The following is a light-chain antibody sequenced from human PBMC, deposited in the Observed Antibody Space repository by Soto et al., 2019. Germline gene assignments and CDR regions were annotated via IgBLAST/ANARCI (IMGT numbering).Light chain of an antibody. CDR3: QEYNSDSGLT. CDR1: QCISNW. J-gene: IGKJ4*01. Sequence: DIQMTQSPSTLSASVGDRVTITCRASQCISNWLAWYQQKPGKAPKLLIYTASNLVSGVPSRFSGSGSGTEFTLTISSLQPDDFATYYCQEYNSDSGLTFGGGTKVEIK. CDR2: TAS. V-gene: IGKV1-5*03.